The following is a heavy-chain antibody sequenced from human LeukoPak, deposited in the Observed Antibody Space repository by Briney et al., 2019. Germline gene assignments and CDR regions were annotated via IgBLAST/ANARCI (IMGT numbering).Heavy chain of an antibody. D-gene: IGHD2-15*01. V-gene: IGHV4-59*01. CDR3: ARDYRYCSGGSCYYYYGMDV. Sequence: SETMSLTCTVSGGSISSYYWSWIRQPPGMGLEWIGYIYYSGSTNYNPSLKSRVTISVDTSKNQFSLKLNSVTAADTAVYYCARDYRYCSGGSCYYYYGMDVWGQGTTVTVSS. CDR2: IYYSGST. CDR1: GGSISSYY. J-gene: IGHJ6*02.